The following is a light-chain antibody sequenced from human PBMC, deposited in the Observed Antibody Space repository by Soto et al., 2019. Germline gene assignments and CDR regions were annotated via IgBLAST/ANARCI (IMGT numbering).Light chain of an antibody. CDR1: QSVDSY. Sequence: EIVLTQSPATLSLSPGARTTLSCRASQSVDSYLAWDQPKPGQAHRLRSYGAATRATSIPDRFSGSGSGTDFTLTINGLEPGDVGVYFCHQYLSEPFTLGPGTKVDIK. J-gene: IGKJ3*01. CDR3: HQYLSEPFT. V-gene: IGKV3-20*01. CDR2: GAA.